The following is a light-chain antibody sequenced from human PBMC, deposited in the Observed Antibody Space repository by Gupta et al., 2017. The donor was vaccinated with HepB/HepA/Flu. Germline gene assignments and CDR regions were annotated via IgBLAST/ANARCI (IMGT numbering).Light chain of an antibody. CDR3: SSYTSISTLDVV. CDR1: SSDVGSYNY. CDR2: DVS. J-gene: IGLJ2*01. V-gene: IGLV2-14*03. Sequence: QSALTQPASVSGSPGQSITISCTGTSSDVGSYNYVSWYQQHPGKAPKLMIFDVSYRPSGVSNRFSGSKSGNTASLTISGLQAEDVADYYCSSYTSISTLDVVFAGGTKLTVL.